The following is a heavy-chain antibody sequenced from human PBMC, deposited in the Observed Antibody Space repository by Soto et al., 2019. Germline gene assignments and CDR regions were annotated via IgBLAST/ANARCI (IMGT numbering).Heavy chain of an antibody. Sequence: GGSLRLSCAASGFTFSSYAMHWVRQAPGKGLEWVAVISYDGSNKYYADSVKGRFTISRDNSKNTLYLQMNSLRAEDTAVYYCARVPSFLIAAAGTWKFDYWGQGTLVTVSS. CDR1: GFTFSSYA. V-gene: IGHV3-30-3*01. J-gene: IGHJ4*02. D-gene: IGHD6-13*01. CDR2: ISYDGSNK. CDR3: ARVPSFLIAAAGTWKFDY.